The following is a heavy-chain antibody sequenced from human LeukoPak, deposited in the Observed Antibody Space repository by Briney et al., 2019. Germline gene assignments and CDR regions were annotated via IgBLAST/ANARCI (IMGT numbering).Heavy chain of an antibody. Sequence: PGGSLRLSCAASGFTFSSFSMNWVRQAPGEGLEWVSYIGDRTGTIYYADSVKGRFTISRDNAKNSLYLQMNSLRAEDTAVYYCAHIPIAIFGVVLDAFDIWGQGTMVTVSS. D-gene: IGHD3-3*01. CDR3: AHIPIAIFGVVLDAFDI. CDR1: GFTFSSFS. CDR2: IGDRTGTI. V-gene: IGHV3-48*04. J-gene: IGHJ3*02.